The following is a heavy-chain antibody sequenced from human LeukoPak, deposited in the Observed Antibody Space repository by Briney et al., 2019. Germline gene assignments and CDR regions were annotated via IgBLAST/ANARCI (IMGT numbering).Heavy chain of an antibody. D-gene: IGHD5-12*01. CDR3: ARVKGGYSGYDRIGAHYYYGMDV. CDR2: IIPILGIA. V-gene: IGHV1-69*04. CDR1: GGTFISYA. J-gene: IGHJ6*02. Sequence: ASVKVSCKASGGTFISYAISWVRQAPGQGVEWMGRIIPILGIANNAQNFHGRLTITADKSTSTPYMELTSLRSEDTAVYYCARVKGGYSGYDRIGAHYYYGMDVWRQGTMVTVSS.